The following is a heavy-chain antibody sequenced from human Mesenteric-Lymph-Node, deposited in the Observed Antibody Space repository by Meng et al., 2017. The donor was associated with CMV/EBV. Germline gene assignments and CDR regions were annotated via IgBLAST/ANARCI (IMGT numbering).Heavy chain of an antibody. CDR1: GGSITSSYSY. D-gene: IGHD3-3*01. CDR3: ASNYDFWSSYFGERSHYFDY. CDR2: IYYSGST. J-gene: IGHJ4*02. Sequence: SETLSLTCTVSGGSITSSYSYWGWIRQPPGKGLEWIGSIYYSGSTYYNPSLKSRVTISVDTSKNQFSLKLSSVTAADTAVYYCASNYDFWSSYFGERSHYFDYWGQGTLVTVSS. V-gene: IGHV4-39*01.